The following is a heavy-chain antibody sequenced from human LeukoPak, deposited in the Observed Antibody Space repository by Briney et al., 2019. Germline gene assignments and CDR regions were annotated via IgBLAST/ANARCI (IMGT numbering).Heavy chain of an antibody. J-gene: IGHJ3*02. CDR3: AREGMTYYYDSSRTAEGSPDAFDI. Sequence: GASVKVSCKASGYTLTGYCMHWVRQAPGQGLEWLGWINTKSGATNYAQNFQGRVTMTRDTSMSTTYMELKRLRSDDTAVYYCAREGMTYYYDSSRTAEGSPDAFDIWGQGTMVTVSS. CDR1: GYTLTGYC. CDR2: INTKSGAT. D-gene: IGHD3-22*01. V-gene: IGHV1-2*02.